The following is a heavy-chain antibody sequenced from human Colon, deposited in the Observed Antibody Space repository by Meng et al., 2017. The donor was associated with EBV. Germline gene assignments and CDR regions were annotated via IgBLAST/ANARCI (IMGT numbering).Heavy chain of an antibody. CDR1: GITFSTYA. CDR2: VAGHGFGP. J-gene: IGHJ4*02. V-gene: IGHV3-23*04. D-gene: IGHD2-2*01. Sequence: EVQLVESGGGVVQPGGCLRLFCASSGITFSTYALGWVRQAPGKGLEWVSSVAGHGFGPYYTDSVKGRFTISRDNSRNTLFLQMNSLRAEDTAVYYCAKGGCKTSTSCLDYWGQGTLVTVSS. CDR3: AKGGCKTSTSCLDY.